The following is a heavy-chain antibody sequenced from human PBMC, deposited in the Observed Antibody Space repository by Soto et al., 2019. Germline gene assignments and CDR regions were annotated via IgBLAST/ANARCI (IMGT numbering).Heavy chain of an antibody. Sequence: PGGSLRLSCAASGFTFSSYSMNWVRQAPGKGLEWVSYISSSSSTIYYADSVKGRFTISRDNAKNSLYLQMNSLRDEDTAVYYCARDLGGYCSSPSCYGGNWFDPWGQGTLVTVSS. D-gene: IGHD2-2*01. CDR1: GFTFSSYS. CDR3: ARDLGGYCSSPSCYGGNWFDP. CDR2: ISSSSSTI. V-gene: IGHV3-48*02. J-gene: IGHJ5*02.